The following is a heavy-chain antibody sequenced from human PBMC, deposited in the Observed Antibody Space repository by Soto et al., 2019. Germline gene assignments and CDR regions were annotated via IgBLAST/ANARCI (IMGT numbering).Heavy chain of an antibody. CDR3: ATVYGYYCYCMEV. CDR2: IKPDGSED. Sequence: EVQLVESGGGLVQPGGSLRLSCAASGFTFDTYWMTWIRQAPGKGLEWVATIKPDGSEDYYVDSVRGRFTISRDNANNSLHLQMNSLRAEDTALYYCATVYGYYCYCMEVWGKGTTVSVSS. V-gene: IGHV3-7*01. CDR1: GFTFDTYW. J-gene: IGHJ6*03. D-gene: IGHD3-16*01.